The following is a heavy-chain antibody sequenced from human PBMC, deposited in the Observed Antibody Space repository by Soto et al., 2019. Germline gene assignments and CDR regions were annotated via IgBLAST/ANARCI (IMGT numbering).Heavy chain of an antibody. V-gene: IGHV4-31*03. Sequence: QVQLQESGPGLVKPSQTLSLTCTVSGGSISSGGYYWSWIRQHPGKGLEWIGYIYYSGSTYYSPSLKSRVTISVDTSKNQFSLKLSSVTAADTAVYYCARGDDSSGYVSGAFDIWGQGTMVTVSS. J-gene: IGHJ3*02. D-gene: IGHD3-22*01. CDR2: IYYSGST. CDR1: GGSISSGGYY. CDR3: ARGDDSSGYVSGAFDI.